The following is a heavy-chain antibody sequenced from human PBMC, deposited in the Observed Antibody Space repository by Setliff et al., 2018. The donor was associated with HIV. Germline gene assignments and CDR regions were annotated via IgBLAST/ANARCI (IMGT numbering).Heavy chain of an antibody. D-gene: IGHD5-12*01. V-gene: IGHV3-30*01. CDR2: MSYDGNNK. J-gene: IGHJ4*02. CDR3: ARGKTWLRFLDY. Sequence: GGSLRLSCAASGFIFSSYAMHWVRQAPGKGLEWVAVMSYDGNNKYYADSVKGRFTISRDNSKNTLFLQMNSLRPEDTAVYYCARGKTWLRFLDYWGQGTLVTVSS. CDR1: GFIFSSYA.